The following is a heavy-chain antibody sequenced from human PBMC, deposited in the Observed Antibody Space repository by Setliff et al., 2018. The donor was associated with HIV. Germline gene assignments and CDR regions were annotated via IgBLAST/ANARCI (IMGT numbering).Heavy chain of an antibody. CDR1: GYTFSNYD. CDR2: MNPKSGNS. CDR3: ARESGYCSSTSCYNLDYHFDY. J-gene: IGHJ4*02. Sequence: ASVKVSCKASGYTFSNYDINWVRQATGQGLEWMGWMNPKSGNSGHAQKFQGRITMTRNTSITTAYMELISLRSEDTAVYYCARESGYCSSTSCYNLDYHFDYWGQGTLVTVSS. V-gene: IGHV1-8*02. D-gene: IGHD2-2*02.